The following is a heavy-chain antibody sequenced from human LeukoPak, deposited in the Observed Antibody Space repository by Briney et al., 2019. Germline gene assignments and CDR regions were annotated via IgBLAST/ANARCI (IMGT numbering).Heavy chain of an antibody. Sequence: PSETLSLTCSVSSGSIRSYYWGWGRQPPGKGLEWIGRIYTTGTTQYNPSLKSRVTMSVDTSTNQFSLNLRSMTAADTAVYYCGKQGSTASYYFFDYWSQGTLVAVS. CDR3: GKQGSTASYYFFDY. V-gene: IGHV4-4*07. J-gene: IGHJ4*02. CDR2: IYTTGTT. CDR1: SGSIRSYY. D-gene: IGHD1-26*01.